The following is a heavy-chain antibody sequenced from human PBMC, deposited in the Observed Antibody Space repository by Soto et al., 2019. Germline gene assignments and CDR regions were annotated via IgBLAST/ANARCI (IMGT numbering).Heavy chain of an antibody. V-gene: IGHV4-59*01. D-gene: IGHD2-8*02. Sequence: SETLSLTCTVSGGSISSYFWSWIRQPPGKGLEWIGYIYYSGSTNYNPSLKSRVTISVDTSKNQFSLKLSSVTAADTAVYYCARLLGGDYFDYWGQGTLVTVS. CDR1: GGSISSYF. J-gene: IGHJ4*02. CDR2: IYYSGST. CDR3: ARLLGGDYFDY.